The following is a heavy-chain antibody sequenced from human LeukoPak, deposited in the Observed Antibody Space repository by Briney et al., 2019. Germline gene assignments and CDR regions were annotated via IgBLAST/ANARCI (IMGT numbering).Heavy chain of an antibody. D-gene: IGHD6-13*01. CDR1: GLTFSSYV. V-gene: IGHV3-23*01. CDR3: AKDRSPYSSSLYFDY. CDR2: ISGSGGST. J-gene: IGHJ4*02. Sequence: PGGSLRLSCAVSGLTFSSYVMSWVRQAPGKGLEWVSGISGSGGSTYYADSVKGRFTISRDNSKTTLYLQMNSLRAEDTVVYYCAKDRSPYSSSLYFDYWGQGTLVTVSS.